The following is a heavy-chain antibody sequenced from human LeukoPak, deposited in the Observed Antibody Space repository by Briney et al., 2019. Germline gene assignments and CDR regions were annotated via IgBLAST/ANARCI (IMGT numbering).Heavy chain of an antibody. V-gene: IGHV4-30-4*08. D-gene: IGHD5-18*01. CDR1: GCSISSGDYY. CDR2: IYYSGST. CDR3: ASNVDTAMDFDY. Sequence: SETLSLTCTVSGCSISSGDYYWSWIRQPPGKGLEWIGYIYYSGSTYYNPSLKSRVTISVDTSKNQFSLKLSSVTAADTAVYYCASNVDTAMDFDYWGQGTLVTVSS. J-gene: IGHJ4*02.